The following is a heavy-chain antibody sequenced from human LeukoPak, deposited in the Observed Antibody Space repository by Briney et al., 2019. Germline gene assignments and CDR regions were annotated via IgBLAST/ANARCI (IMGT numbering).Heavy chain of an antibody. J-gene: IGHJ6*02. CDR1: GYTFTSYA. D-gene: IGHD6-19*01. CDR3: ARVRGSGWYYLYYYYYGMDV. CDR2: INAGNGNT. Sequence: GASVKVSCKASGYTFTSYAMHWVRQAPGQRLEWMGWINAGNGNTKYSQKFQGRVTITRDTSASTAYMELSSLGSEDTAVYYCARVRGSGWYYLYYYYYGMDVWGQGTTVTVSS. V-gene: IGHV1-3*01.